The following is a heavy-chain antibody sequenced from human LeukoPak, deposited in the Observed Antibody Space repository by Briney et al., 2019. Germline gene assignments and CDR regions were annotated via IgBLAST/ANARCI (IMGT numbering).Heavy chain of an antibody. CDR2: ISSNGGST. D-gene: IGHD3-10*01. V-gene: IGHV3-64D*09. CDR3: VKCGSGSYYNAIFDY. CDR1: GFTFSTYA. Sequence: PGRSLRLSCAASGFTFSTYAMHWVRQAPGKGLEYVSAISSNGGSTYYADSVKGRFTISRDNSKNTLYLQMSRLRAEDTAVYYCVKCGSGSYYNAIFDYWGQGTLVTVSS. J-gene: IGHJ4*02.